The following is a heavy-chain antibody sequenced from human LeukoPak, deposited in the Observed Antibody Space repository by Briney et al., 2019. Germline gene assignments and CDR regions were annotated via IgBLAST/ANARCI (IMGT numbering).Heavy chain of an antibody. D-gene: IGHD3-22*01. Sequence: SETLSLTCTVSGASISSYYWNWIRQAPGKGLEWIGYIYYNGDTNYNPSLKSRVTLSLDTSKNQFSLKLSSVTAADTAVYYCAREGIEIVVVIDAFDIWGQGTMVTVSS. J-gene: IGHJ3*02. V-gene: IGHV4-59*12. CDR3: AREGIEIVVVIDAFDI. CDR1: GASISSYY. CDR2: IYYNGDT.